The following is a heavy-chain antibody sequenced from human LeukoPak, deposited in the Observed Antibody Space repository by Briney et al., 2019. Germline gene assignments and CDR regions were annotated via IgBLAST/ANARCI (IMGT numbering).Heavy chain of an antibody. CDR1: GYTFTSYG. CDR3: ARDPTGTHFIPFDY. V-gene: IGHV1-18*01. CDR2: ISAYNGNT. D-gene: IGHD1-1*01. J-gene: IGHJ4*02. Sequence: GASVKVSCKASGYTFTSYGISWVRQAPGQGLEWMGWISAYNGNTNYAQKLQGRVTMTTDTSTSTAYMELRSLRSDDTAVYYCARDPTGTHFIPFDYWGQGTLVTVSS.